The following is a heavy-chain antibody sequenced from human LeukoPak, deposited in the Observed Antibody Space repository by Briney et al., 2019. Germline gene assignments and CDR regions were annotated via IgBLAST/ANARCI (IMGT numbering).Heavy chain of an antibody. CDR3: ARISPRYSSSWPHLP. Sequence: GGSLRLSCAASGFTFSSYSMNWVRQAPGKGLEWGSYISSSSSTIYYADSVKGRFTISRDNAKNSLYLQMNSLRAEDTAVYYCARISPRYSSSWPHLPWGQGTLVTVSS. V-gene: IGHV3-48*04. CDR1: GFTFSSYS. CDR2: ISSSSSTI. D-gene: IGHD6-13*01. J-gene: IGHJ5*02.